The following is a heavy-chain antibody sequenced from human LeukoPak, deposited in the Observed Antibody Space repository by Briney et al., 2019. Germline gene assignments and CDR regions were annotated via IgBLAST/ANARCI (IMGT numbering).Heavy chain of an antibody. CDR2: IYYSGST. D-gene: IGHD3-9*01. V-gene: IGHV4-39*01. CDR3: ASPKPDYDILTGYYKREYFQH. CDR1: LGSISSSSYY. Sequence: SETLSLTCTVPLGSISSSSYYWGWIRQPPGKGLEWLGSIYYSGSTYNNPSLKSRVTIFVDTSKNQFSLKLSSVTAADTAVYYCASPKPDYDILTGYYKREYFQHWGQGTLVTVSS. J-gene: IGHJ1*01.